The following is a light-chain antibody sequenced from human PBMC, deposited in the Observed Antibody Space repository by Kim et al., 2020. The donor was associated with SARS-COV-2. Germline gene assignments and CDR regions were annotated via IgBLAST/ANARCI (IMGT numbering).Light chain of an antibody. CDR2: DNN. CDR1: SPNIGNNY. CDR3: GTWDSSLSAGV. Sequence: GQKVTISGSGSSPNIGNNYVSWYQQLPGTAPKLLIYDNNKRPSGIPDRFSGSKSGTSATLGITGLQTGDEADYYCGTWDSSLSAGVFGGGTQLTVL. J-gene: IGLJ2*01. V-gene: IGLV1-51*01.